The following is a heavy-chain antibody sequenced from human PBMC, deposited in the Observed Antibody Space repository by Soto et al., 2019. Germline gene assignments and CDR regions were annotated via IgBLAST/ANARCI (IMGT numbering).Heavy chain of an antibody. CDR3: APTRSVVVVAATLGDWFDP. J-gene: IGHJ5*02. V-gene: IGHV2-5*02. CDR2: IYWDDDK. CDR1: GFSLSTSGVG. D-gene: IGHD2-15*01. Sequence: QITLKESGPTLVKPTQTLTLTCTFSGFSLSTSGVGVGWIRQPPGKALEWLALIYWDDDKRYSPSLKSRLTITKDTSKNQVVLTMTNMDPVDTATYYCAPTRSVVVVAATLGDWFDPWGQGTLVTVSS.